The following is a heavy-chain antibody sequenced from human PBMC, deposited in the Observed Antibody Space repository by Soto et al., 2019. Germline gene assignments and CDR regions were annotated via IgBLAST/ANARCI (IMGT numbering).Heavy chain of an antibody. D-gene: IGHD3-3*01. CDR1: GYTFTSYY. CDR3: ARAGGLRFLEWSLGA. J-gene: IGHJ5*02. V-gene: IGHV1-46*01. Sequence: ASVKVSCKASGYTFTSYYMHWVRQAPGQGLEWMGIINPSGGSTSYAQKFQGRVTMTRDTSTSTVYMELSSLRSEDTAVYYCARAGGLRFLEWSLGAWGQGTLVTVSS. CDR2: INPSGGST.